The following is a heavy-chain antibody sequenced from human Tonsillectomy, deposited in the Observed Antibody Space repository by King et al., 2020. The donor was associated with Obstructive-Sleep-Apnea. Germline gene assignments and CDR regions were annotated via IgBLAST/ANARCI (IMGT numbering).Heavy chain of an antibody. J-gene: IGHJ4*02. CDR1: GGSISSYF. Sequence: QLQESGPGLVKPSETLSLTCTVSGGSISSYFWSWIRQPPGKGLEWIGYIYYSETTNYNPSLKSRVTISMDTSKNQFSLKLNSVTAADTAVYYCARVGYSYAIDYWGKGTLVTVSS. V-gene: IGHV4-59*01. D-gene: IGHD5-18*01. CDR3: ARVGYSYAIDY. CDR2: IYYSETT.